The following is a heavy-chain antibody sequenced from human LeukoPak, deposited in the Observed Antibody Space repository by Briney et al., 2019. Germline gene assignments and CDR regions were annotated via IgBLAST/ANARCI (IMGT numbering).Heavy chain of an antibody. V-gene: IGHV4-34*01. CDR2: INHRGST. J-gene: IGHJ3*02. Sequence: SETLSLTCAVYGGSFSNYYWTWIRQPPGKGLEWIGEINHRGSTHYNPSLKSRVTISVDRSNKQFSLKLSSVTAADTAVYFCATNSTGFEIWGQGTVVTVSS. CDR1: GGSFSNYY. D-gene: IGHD6-19*01. CDR3: ATNSTGFEI.